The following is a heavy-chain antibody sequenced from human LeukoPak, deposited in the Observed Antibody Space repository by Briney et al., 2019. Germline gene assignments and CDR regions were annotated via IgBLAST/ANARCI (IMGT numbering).Heavy chain of an antibody. D-gene: IGHD3-22*01. J-gene: IGHJ4*02. CDR3: ARGAPKRYYDSSGYYALDY. Sequence: SETLSLTCTVSGGSISSSSYYWGWIRQPPGKGLEWIGSIYHSGSTYYNPSLKSRVTISVDTSKNQFSLKLSSVTAADTAVYYCARGAPKRYYDSSGYYALDYWGQGTLVTVSS. V-gene: IGHV4-39*07. CDR2: IYHSGST. CDR1: GGSISSSSYY.